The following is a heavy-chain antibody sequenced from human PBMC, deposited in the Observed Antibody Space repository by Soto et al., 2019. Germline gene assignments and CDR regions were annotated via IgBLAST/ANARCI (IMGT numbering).Heavy chain of an antibody. CDR1: GGSISSDDYY. Sequence: SETLSLTCTVAGGSISSDDYYWSWIRQPPGKGLEWIGYIYYNGRTYSSPSLKSRVSLSIDTSKNQFSLSLMSVSAADTAVYFCARDRSNSPAYFDLWGQGPPVTV. CDR2: IYYNGRT. J-gene: IGHJ4*02. V-gene: IGHV4-30-4*08. CDR3: ARDRSNSPAYFDL. D-gene: IGHD6-6*01.